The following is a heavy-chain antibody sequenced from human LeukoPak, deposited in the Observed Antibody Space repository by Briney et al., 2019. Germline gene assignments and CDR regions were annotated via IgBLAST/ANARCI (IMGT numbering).Heavy chain of an antibody. CDR3: ASASPDYGDYGD. J-gene: IGHJ4*02. CDR1: GYTFTSYD. D-gene: IGHD4-17*01. CDR2: MNPNSGNT. V-gene: IGHV1-8*01. Sequence: ASVKVSCKASGYTFTSYDTNWVRQATGQGLEWMGWMNPNSGNTGYAQKFQGRVTMTRNTSISTAYMELSSLRSEDTAVYYCASASPDYGDYGDWGQGTLVTVSS.